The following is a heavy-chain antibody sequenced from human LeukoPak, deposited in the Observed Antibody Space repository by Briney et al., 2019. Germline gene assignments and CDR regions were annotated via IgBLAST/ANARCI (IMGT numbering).Heavy chain of an antibody. CDR2: INHSGST. D-gene: IGHD2-21*02. V-gene: IGHV4-34*01. CDR1: GGSFSGYY. Sequence: SETLSLTCAVYGGSFSGYYWSWIRQPPGKGLEWIGEINHSGSTNYKPSLKSRVTISVDTSKSQFSLKLSSVTAADTAVYYCARSKVPATGNWFDPWGQGTLVTVFS. J-gene: IGHJ5*02. CDR3: ARSKVPATGNWFDP.